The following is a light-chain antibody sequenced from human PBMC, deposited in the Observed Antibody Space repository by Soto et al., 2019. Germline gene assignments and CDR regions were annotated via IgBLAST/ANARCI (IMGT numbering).Light chain of an antibody. V-gene: IGLV1-40*01. CDR1: SSNIGAGYD. CDR2: GSS. J-gene: IGLJ2*01. CDR3: QSYDSSLSGYVV. Sequence: QSVLTQPPSVSGAPGQRVTISCTGSSSNIGAGYDVHWYQQLPGTAPKLLIYGSSNRPSGVPDRFSGSKSGTSASLAITGLQAEGEADYYCQSYDSSLSGYVVFGGGTKLTVL.